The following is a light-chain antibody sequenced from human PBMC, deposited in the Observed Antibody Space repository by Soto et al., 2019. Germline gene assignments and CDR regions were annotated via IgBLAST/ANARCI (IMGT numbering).Light chain of an antibody. CDR3: QQYNSYPRT. CDR2: DAS. CDR1: QSISSW. J-gene: IGKJ1*01. V-gene: IGKV1-5*01. Sequence: DIQMTQSPSTLSASVGDRVTITCRPSQSISSWLAWYQQKPGKAPKLLIYDASSLESGVPSRFSGSGSGTECTLTISSLQPDDFATYYCQQYNSYPRTFGQGTKVEIK.